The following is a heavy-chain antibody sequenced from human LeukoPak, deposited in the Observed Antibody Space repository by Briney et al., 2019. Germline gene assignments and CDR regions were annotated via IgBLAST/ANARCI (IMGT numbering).Heavy chain of an antibody. J-gene: IGHJ4*02. CDR1: GGSFSGYY. CDR2: INHSGST. D-gene: IGHD3-10*01. CDR3: ARGGLSYYYGSSSFDY. Sequence: SETLSLTCAVYGGSFSGYYWSWIRQPPGKGLELIGEINHSGSTNYNPSLKSRVTISVDTYKNQFSLKLNSMAAADTAVYYCARGGLSYYYGSSSFDYWGQGTLVTVSS. V-gene: IGHV4-34*01.